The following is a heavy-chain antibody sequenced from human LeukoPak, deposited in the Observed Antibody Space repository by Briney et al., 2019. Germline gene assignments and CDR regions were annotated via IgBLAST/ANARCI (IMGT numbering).Heavy chain of an antibody. CDR1: GFTFSSYS. J-gene: IGHJ1*01. CDR3: ARDLTTSSTAYFHH. V-gene: IGHV3-21*06. D-gene: IGHD6-6*01. CDR2: ISSSSRYI. Sequence: GGSLRLSCTVSGFTFSSYSMNWVRQAPGKGLEWVSSISSSSRYIYYADSVKGRFTISRDNGKNSLYLQMNNLRAEDTAVYYCARDLTTSSTAYFHHWGQGTLVTVSS.